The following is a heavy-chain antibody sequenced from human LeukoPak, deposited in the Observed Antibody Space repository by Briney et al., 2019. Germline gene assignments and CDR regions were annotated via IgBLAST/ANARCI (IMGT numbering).Heavy chain of an antibody. D-gene: IGHD3-9*01. J-gene: IGHJ5*02. CDR1: GFTFSSHA. CDR2: ISYDGSNK. Sequence: GGSLRLSCAASGFTFSSHAMHWVRQAPGKGLEWVAVISYDGSNKYYADSVKGRFTISRDNSKNTLYLQMNSLRAEDTAVYYCARDSHYDILTGYSGWFDPWGQGTLVTVSS. V-gene: IGHV3-30*04. CDR3: ARDSHYDILTGYSGWFDP.